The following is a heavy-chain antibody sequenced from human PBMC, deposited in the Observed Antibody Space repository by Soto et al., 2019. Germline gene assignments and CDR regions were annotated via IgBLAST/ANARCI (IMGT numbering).Heavy chain of an antibody. Sequence: PGGSLRLSCAASGFTVSSNYMSWVRQAPGKGLEWVSVIYSGGSTYYAESVKGRFTISRDNSKTTLYLQMNSLRAEDTAVYYCARDHLTVATPNAFDIWGQGTMVTFSS. J-gene: IGHJ3*02. CDR1: GFTVSSNY. CDR2: IYSGGST. CDR3: ARDHLTVATPNAFDI. V-gene: IGHV3-66*01. D-gene: IGHD5-12*01.